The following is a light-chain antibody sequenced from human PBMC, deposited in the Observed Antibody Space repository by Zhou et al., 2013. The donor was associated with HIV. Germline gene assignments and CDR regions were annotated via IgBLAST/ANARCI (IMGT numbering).Light chain of an antibody. CDR2: AAS. CDR1: QSISSW. CDR3: QQANSFPST. J-gene: IGKJ2*01. Sequence: DIQMTQSPSTLSASVGDRVTITCRASQSISSWLAWYQQKPGKAPKLLIYAASNLQSGVPSRFSGSGSGTDFTLTISSLQPEDFATYYCQQANSFPSTFGQGTKLEIK. V-gene: IGKV1-12*02.